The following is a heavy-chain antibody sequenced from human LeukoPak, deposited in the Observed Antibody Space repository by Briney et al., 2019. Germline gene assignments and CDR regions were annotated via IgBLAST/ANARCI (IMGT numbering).Heavy chain of an antibody. J-gene: IGHJ4*02. D-gene: IGHD3-22*01. Sequence: PGGSLRLSCAASGFTFSSYSMNWVRQAPGKGLEWVAVIWYDGSNKYYADSVKGRFTISRDNSKNTLYLQMNSLRAEDTAVYYCAKEPYDSSGYYFFSTDYWGQGTLVTVSS. CDR3: AKEPYDSSGYYFFSTDY. CDR2: IWYDGSNK. V-gene: IGHV3-33*06. CDR1: GFTFSSYS.